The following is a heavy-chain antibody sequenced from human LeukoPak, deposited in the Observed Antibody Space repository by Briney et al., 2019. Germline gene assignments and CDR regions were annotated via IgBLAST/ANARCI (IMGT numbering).Heavy chain of an antibody. Sequence: GGSLRLSCTTSGFTFGDNAMSWVRQAPGKGLEWVGFIRSKAYGGTTEYAASVKGRFTISRDDSKSIAYLQMNSLKTEDTAVYYCTRSPRAALCDYWGQGTLVTVSS. CDR1: GFTFGDNA. V-gene: IGHV3-49*04. CDR3: TRSPRAALCDY. D-gene: IGHD3-16*01. J-gene: IGHJ4*02. CDR2: IRSKAYGGTT.